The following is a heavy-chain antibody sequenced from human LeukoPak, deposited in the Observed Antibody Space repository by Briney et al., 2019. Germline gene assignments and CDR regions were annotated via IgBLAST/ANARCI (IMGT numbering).Heavy chain of an antibody. CDR3: AKGVHEFDY. Sequence: GSLRLSCAASGFTFNDYAMHWVRQAPGKGLEWVSLISWDGGSTYYADSVKGRFTISRDNSKNSLYLQMNSLRTEGTALYYCAKGVHEFDYWGQGTLVTVSS. V-gene: IGHV3-43*01. CDR2: ISWDGGST. J-gene: IGHJ4*02. CDR1: GFTFNDYA.